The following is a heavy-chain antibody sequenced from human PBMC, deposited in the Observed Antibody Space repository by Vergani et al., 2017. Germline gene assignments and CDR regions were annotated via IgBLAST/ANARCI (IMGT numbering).Heavy chain of an antibody. D-gene: IGHD2-15*01. CDR1: GGSISAGYYF. J-gene: IGHJ3*01. Sequence: QVQLQASGPGRVKPSQTLSLTCTMSGGSISAGYYFWSWIRQPAGKGLECLWHISASGNASHSPSLKTRVSISVDTSKIQFSLTVTSVTAADTAIYFCARRSGGYYSGGKVHPLRTAFDVWGHGTVVTVSS. CDR3: ARRSGGYYSGGKVHPLRTAFDV. CDR2: ISASGNA. V-gene: IGHV4-61*02.